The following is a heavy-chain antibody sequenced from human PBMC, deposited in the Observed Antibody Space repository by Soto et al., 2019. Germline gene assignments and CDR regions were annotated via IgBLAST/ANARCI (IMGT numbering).Heavy chain of an antibody. D-gene: IGHD3-3*01. CDR2: ISSSSTI. CDR3: ARSVRYDFWSGYYTGIGPFDY. CDR1: GFTFSSYS. J-gene: IGHJ4*02. V-gene: IGHV3-48*02. Sequence: GGSLRLSCAASGFTFSSYSMNWVRQAPGKGLEWVSYISSSSTIYYADSVKGRFTISRDNAKNSLYLQMNSLRDEDTAVYYCARSVRYDFWSGYYTGIGPFDYWGQGTLVTVSS.